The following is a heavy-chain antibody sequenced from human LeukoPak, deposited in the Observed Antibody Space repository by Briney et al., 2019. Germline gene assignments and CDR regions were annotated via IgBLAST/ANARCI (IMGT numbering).Heavy chain of an antibody. V-gene: IGHV3-30*04. CDR3: AKQGRDWLRDYYYYMDV. J-gene: IGHJ6*03. CDR2: ISYDGGHK. CDR1: RFTFSSYA. Sequence: GGSLRLSCAASRFTFSSYAMHWVRQAPGKGLEWVAVISYDGGHKYYADSVKGRFTISRYNSKNTLYLQMNSLRAEDAAVYYCAKQGRDWLRDYYYYMDVWGKGTTVTISS. D-gene: IGHD3-9*01.